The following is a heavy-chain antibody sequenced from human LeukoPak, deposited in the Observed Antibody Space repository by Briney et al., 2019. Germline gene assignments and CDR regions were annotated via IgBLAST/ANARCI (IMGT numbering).Heavy chain of an antibody. D-gene: IGHD4-17*01. CDR2: IRGGGGSA. CDR3: ARDPNGDYIGAFDM. J-gene: IGHJ3*02. Sequence: SGGSLRLSCTASGFTFCAYAMMWVRQAPGKGPEWVSAIRGGGGSAFYADSVKGRFTISRDNSKYTLFLQMNSLRAEDTAVYYCARDPNGDYIGAFDMWGPGTMVTVSS. CDR1: GFTFCAYA. V-gene: IGHV3-23*01.